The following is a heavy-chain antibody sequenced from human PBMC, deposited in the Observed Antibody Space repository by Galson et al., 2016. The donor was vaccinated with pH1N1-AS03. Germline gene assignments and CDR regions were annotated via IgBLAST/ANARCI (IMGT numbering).Heavy chain of an antibody. D-gene: IGHD6-19*01. CDR2: MNPGSGGA. J-gene: IGHJ5*02. CDR1: GYTFTNYD. CDR3: ATSGRKNMNYFDNSGS. V-gene: IGHV1-8*02. Sequence: SCKASGYTFTNYDINWVRQATGQGFEWVGWMNPGSGGAGYAQKFQGRVAMTRNTAITTAYMELSGLTPEDTATYYCATSGRKNMNYFDNSGSWGQGTLVSVSS.